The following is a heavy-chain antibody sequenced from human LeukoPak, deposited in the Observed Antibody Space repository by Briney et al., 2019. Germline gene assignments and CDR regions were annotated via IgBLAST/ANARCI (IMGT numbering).Heavy chain of an antibody. CDR2: ISSSSSYI. CDR1: GFTFSSYE. CDR3: ARDFTTVTTAYFQH. D-gene: IGHD4-17*01. V-gene: IGHV3-21*01. Sequence: GGSLRLSCAASGFTFSSYEMNWVRQAPGKGLEWVSSISSSSSYIYYADSVKGQFTIFRDNAKNSLYLQINSLRAEDTAMYYCARDFTTVTTAYFQHWGQGTLVTVSS. J-gene: IGHJ1*01.